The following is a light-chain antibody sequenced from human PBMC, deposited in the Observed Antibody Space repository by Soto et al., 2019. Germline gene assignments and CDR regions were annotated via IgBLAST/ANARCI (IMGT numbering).Light chain of an antibody. V-gene: IGKV1-39*01. CDR3: QHVFT. Sequence: DVQMTQSPSSLSASVGDRVTITCRASQSISNHLHWYQQKPGKAPKLLIYGASSLQSGVPSRFSGSGSGTHFTLIISSLQPEDFATYFCQHVFTFGPGTKVDIK. CDR1: QSISNH. J-gene: IGKJ3*01. CDR2: GAS.